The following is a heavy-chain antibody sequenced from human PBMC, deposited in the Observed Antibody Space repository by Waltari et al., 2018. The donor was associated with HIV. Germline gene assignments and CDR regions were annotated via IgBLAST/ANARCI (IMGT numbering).Heavy chain of an antibody. V-gene: IGHV3-23*01. J-gene: IGHJ6*02. D-gene: IGHD3-9*01. Sequence: QLLESGGGLVQPGGSLRLSCAASGFTFSSYAMSWVRQAPGKGVGWVSGSGGSGRSTYYADSVKGRFTISRDNSKNTVYLQMNSLRAEDTAVYYWAKSGGDILTGHSYYYYGMDVWGLGTTVTVSS. CDR2: SGGSGRST. CDR1: GFTFSSYA. CDR3: AKSGGDILTGHSYYYYGMDV.